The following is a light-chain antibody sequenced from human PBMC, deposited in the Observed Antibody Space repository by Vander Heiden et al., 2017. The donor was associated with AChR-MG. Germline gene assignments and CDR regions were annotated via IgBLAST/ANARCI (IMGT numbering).Light chain of an antibody. CDR3: RSYDSSLSGSRV. Sequence: QSVLTQPPSVSGAPGRRVTISCTGSSSKIGAGYDVPWYQQLPGTAPKPRIYGNSNRPSGVPDRFSGSKSGTSASLAITGLQAEDEADYYCRSYDSSLSGSRVFGGGTKLTVL. J-gene: IGLJ2*01. CDR1: SSKIGAGYD. CDR2: GNS. V-gene: IGLV1-40*01.